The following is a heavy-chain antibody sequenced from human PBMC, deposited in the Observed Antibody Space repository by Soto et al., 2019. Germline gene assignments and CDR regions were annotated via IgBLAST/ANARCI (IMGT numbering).Heavy chain of an antibody. CDR2: IYYSGST. V-gene: IGHV4-31*03. CDR1: GGSISSGGYY. Sequence: QVQLQESGPGLVKPSQTLSLTCTVSGGSISSGGYYWSWIRQHPGKGLEWIGYIYYSGSTYYNPSIKSRVTISVDTSKIQFSLKMISVTAADTAVYYCARAKKGIAAAENWFDPLGQGTLVTVSS. CDR3: ARAKKGIAAAENWFDP. D-gene: IGHD6-13*01. J-gene: IGHJ5*02.